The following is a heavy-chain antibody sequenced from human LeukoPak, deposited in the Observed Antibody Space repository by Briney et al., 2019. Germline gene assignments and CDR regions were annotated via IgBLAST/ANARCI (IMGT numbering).Heavy chain of an antibody. CDR1: GGTFSSYA. J-gene: IGHJ5*02. V-gene: IGHV1-69*13. CDR3: ARAPSDYDFWSGYYTARFDP. CDR2: IIPIFGTA. D-gene: IGHD3-3*01. Sequence: SVKVSCKASGGTFSSYAISWVRQAPGQGLEWMGGIIPIFGTANYAQKFQGRVTITADESTSTAYMELSSLRSEDTAVYYCARAPSDYDFWSGYYTARFDPWGQGTLVTVSS.